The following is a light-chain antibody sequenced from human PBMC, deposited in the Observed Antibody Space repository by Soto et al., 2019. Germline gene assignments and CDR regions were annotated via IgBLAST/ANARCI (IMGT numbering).Light chain of an antibody. CDR2: DAS. V-gene: IGKV3-11*01. CDR3: QQRSNWPG. Sequence: EIVLTQSPATLSLSPGERATLSCRASQSVSSYLAWYQQKPGQAPRLLIYDASNRATGIPARFSGSGSGTDFTLTISSLEPEDFAVYYCQQRSNWPGFGPGTKLEIK. J-gene: IGKJ2*03. CDR1: QSVSSY.